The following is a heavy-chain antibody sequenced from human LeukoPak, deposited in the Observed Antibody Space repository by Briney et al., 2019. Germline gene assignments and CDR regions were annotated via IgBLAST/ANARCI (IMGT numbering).Heavy chain of an antibody. D-gene: IGHD5-18*01. CDR1: GYTFSGYY. Sequence: ASVKVSCKASGYTFSGYYMHWVRQAPGQGLEWVGWINPNSGGTNYAQKFQGRVTMTRDTSISTAYMELSRLLSGDTAVYYCARAENSYGLTGNYWGQGTLVTVSS. V-gene: IGHV1-2*02. CDR2: INPNSGGT. CDR3: ARAENSYGLTGNY. J-gene: IGHJ4*02.